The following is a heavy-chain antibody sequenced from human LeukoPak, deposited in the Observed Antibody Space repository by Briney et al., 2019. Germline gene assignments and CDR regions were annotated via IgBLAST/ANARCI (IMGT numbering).Heavy chain of an antibody. CDR3: ALDCTDGVCYLDY. CDR2: ISYSGST. D-gene: IGHD2-8*01. J-gene: IGHJ4*02. V-gene: IGHV4-39*01. CDR1: GGSISSSSYY. Sequence: SETLSLTCTVSGGSISSSSYYWGWIRQPPGKGLEWIGSISYSGSTYYNPSLKSRVTISVDTSKNQFSLKLSSVTAAGTAVYYCALDCTDGVCYLDYWGQGTLVTVSS.